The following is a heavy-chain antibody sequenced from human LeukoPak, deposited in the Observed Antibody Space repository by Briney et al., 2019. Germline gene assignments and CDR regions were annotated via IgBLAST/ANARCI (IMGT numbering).Heavy chain of an antibody. D-gene: IGHD3-3*01. V-gene: IGHV3-15*05. J-gene: IGHJ4*02. CDR1: GFIFNNAW. Sequence: GGSLRLSCGASGFIFNNAWMTWVRQAPGKGLEWVGRIKSNPDGGTADYAAPVKGRFTISRDDSRNTLYLQLSSLKTEDTAVYYCTTLSYDVHYWGQGTLVTVSS. CDR2: IKSNPDGGTA. CDR3: TTLSYDVHY.